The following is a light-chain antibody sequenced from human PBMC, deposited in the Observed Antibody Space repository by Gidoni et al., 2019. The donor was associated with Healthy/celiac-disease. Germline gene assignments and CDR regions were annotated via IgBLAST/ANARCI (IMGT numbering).Light chain of an antibody. CDR2: LGS. V-gene: IGKV2-28*01. CDR3: MQALQTPDT. Sequence: GEPASISCRSSQSLLHSNGYNYLDWYLQKPGQSPQLLIYLGSNRASGVPDRFSGSGSGTDFTLKISRVEAEDVGVYYCMQALQTPDTFGLGPKWISN. CDR1: QSLLHSNGYNY. J-gene: IGKJ3*01.